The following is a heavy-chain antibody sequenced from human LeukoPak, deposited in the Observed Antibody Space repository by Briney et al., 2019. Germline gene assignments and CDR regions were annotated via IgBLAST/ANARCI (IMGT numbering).Heavy chain of an antibody. V-gene: IGHV4-39*01. CDR3: ATLEIGDYYFDY. CDR1: GGSISSRPYY. Sequence: SETLSLTCTVSGGSISSRPYYWGWVRQPPGKGLEWIGSISYSGSIHYDPSLKSRVTISVDTSKNHFSLRLSSVTAADTAVYYCATLEIGDYYFDYWGQGTLVTVSS. J-gene: IGHJ4*02. CDR2: ISYSGSI. D-gene: IGHD3-16*01.